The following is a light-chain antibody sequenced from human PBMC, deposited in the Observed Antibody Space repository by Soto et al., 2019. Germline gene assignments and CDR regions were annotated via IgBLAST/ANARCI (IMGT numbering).Light chain of an antibody. V-gene: IGKV3-15*01. Sequence: EIVMTQSPATLSVSPGERATLSCRASQSVSSNLAWYQQKPGQAPRLLIYGAFTRATDIPARFSGSGSGTEFTLTITSLLSEDFAVYYCQQHNNWPPWTFGQGTKVESK. J-gene: IGKJ1*01. CDR1: QSVSSN. CDR2: GAF. CDR3: QQHNNWPPWT.